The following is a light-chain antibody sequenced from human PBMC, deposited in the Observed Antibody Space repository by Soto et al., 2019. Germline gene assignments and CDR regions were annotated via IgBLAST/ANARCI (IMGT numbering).Light chain of an antibody. CDR2: WAS. CDR1: QSVLYSSNNKNY. CDR3: QQYYSNPRT. J-gene: IGKJ1*01. Sequence: DIVMTQSPDSLAVYLGARATINCKSSQSVLYSSNNKNYLAWYQQKPGQPPTLLIYWASTRESGVPDRFSGSGSGTDFTLTIISLQAEDVAVSYCQQYYSNPRTFGQGTKVEIK. V-gene: IGKV4-1*01.